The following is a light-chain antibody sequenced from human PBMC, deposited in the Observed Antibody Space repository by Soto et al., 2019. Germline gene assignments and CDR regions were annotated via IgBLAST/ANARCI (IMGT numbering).Light chain of an antibody. CDR1: QSVSSN. Sequence: EIVMTQSPATLSGSPGERATLSCRASQSVSSNLAWYQQKPDQAPRLLIYGASTRATGIPARFSGSGSGTEFTLTISSLQSEDFAVYYCQQYNNWPRPITFGQGTRLEIK. V-gene: IGKV3-15*01. CDR2: GAS. CDR3: QQYNNWPRPIT. J-gene: IGKJ5*01.